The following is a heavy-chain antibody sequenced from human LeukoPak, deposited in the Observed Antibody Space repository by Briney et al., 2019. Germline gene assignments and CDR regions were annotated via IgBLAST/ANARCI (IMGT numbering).Heavy chain of an antibody. CDR1: GGSISSTTYY. CDR3: ARSHGSGSYYNLNDY. Sequence: PSETLSLTCTVSGGSISSTTYYWGWIRLPPGKGLDWIGNIYYSGSTYYNPSLKSRVTISVDTSKNQFSLKLSSVTAADTAVYYCARSHGSGSYYNLNDYWGQGTLVTVSS. V-gene: IGHV4-39*07. J-gene: IGHJ4*02. CDR2: IYYSGST. D-gene: IGHD3-10*01.